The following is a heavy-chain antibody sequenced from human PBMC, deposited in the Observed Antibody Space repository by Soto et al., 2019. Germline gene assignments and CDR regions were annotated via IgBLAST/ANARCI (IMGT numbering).Heavy chain of an antibody. CDR1: GYTFSNYG. Sequence: QVQLVQSGAEVKMPGASVKVSCKTSGYTFSNYGITCVRQAPGQRLEGLGWISLYSDGTNYAQKFRGRVSMTTDTYTTTAYMELRSLRSDDTAVYYCARVVPGAEAWFGPWGQGTLVTVSS. D-gene: IGHD2-2*01. CDR2: ISLYSDGT. V-gene: IGHV1-18*01. J-gene: IGHJ5*02. CDR3: ARVVPGAEAWFGP.